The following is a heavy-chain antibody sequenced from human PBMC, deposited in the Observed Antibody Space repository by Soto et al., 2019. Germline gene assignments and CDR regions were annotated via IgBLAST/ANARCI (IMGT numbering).Heavy chain of an antibody. V-gene: IGHV3-74*01. Sequence: GGSLRLSCAASGFTFSSYWMHWVRQAPGKGLVWVSRINSDGSSTSYADSVKGRFTISRDNAKNTLYLQMNSLRAEDTAVYYCARPKSPIVVPAARSVDYYYMDVWGKGTTVTVSS. J-gene: IGHJ6*03. CDR2: INSDGSST. D-gene: IGHD2-2*01. CDR1: GFTFSSYW. CDR3: ARPKSPIVVPAARSVDYYYMDV.